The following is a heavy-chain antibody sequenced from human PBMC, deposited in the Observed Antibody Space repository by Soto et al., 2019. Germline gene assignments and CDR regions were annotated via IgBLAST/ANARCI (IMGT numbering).Heavy chain of an antibody. J-gene: IGHJ4*02. CDR2: IYYSGST. CDR3: ARGDEYNSSPSDY. V-gene: IGHV4-59*07. Sequence: PSDTLSLTCTVSGGSISSYYWSWIRQPPGKGLEWIGYIYYSGSTNYNPSLKSRVTISVDTSKNQFSLKLSSVTAADTDVYYCARGDEYNSSPSDYWGQGTLVTVSS. D-gene: IGHD6-6*01. CDR1: GGSISSYY.